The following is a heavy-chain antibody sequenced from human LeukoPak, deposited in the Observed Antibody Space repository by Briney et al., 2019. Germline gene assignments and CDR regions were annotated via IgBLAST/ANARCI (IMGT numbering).Heavy chain of an antibody. J-gene: IGHJ6*03. V-gene: IGHV3-23*01. CDR3: AKVRTSYNNMDV. CDR2: ISGSSGST. CDR1: GGTFSSYA. D-gene: IGHD5-24*01. Sequence: GASVKVSCKASGGTFSSYAISWVRQAPGKGLEWVSAISGSSGSTYYADSVRGRFTISRDNSKTTVYLQMDSLRAEDTAIYYCAKVRTSYNNMDVWGKGTTVTVSS.